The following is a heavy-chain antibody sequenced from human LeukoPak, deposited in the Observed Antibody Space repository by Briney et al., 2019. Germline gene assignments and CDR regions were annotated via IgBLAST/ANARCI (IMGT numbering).Heavy chain of an antibody. D-gene: IGHD3-22*01. V-gene: IGHV3-23*01. Sequence: PGASLRLSCAASGFTFSSYAMSWVRQAPGKGLEWVSAISGSGGSTYYADSVKGRFTISRDNSKNTLYLQMNSLRAEDTAVYYCARGEQVGAMISPNFDYWGQGTLVTVSS. CDR2: ISGSGGST. CDR3: ARGEQVGAMISPNFDY. CDR1: GFTFSSYA. J-gene: IGHJ4*02.